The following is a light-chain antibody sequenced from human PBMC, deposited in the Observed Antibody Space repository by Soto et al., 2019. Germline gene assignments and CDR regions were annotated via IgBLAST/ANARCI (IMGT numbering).Light chain of an antibody. V-gene: IGKV4-1*01. CDR3: QQYYSTPQT. J-gene: IGKJ1*01. Sequence: DIVMTQSPDSLAVSLGERATINCKSSQSVLYSSNNKNYLAWHQQKPGQPPKLLIYWASTRESGVPDRFSGSGSETDFTLTISSLQAEDVAVYYCQQYYSTPQTFGQGTKVEIK. CDR1: QSVLYSSNNKNY. CDR2: WAS.